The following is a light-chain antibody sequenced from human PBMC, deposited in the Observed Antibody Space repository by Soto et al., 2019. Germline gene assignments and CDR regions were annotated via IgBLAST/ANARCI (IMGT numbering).Light chain of an antibody. CDR1: SSDVGSYNL. Sequence: QSALTQPASVSGSPGQSITISCTGTSSDVGSYNLVSWYQQHPGKAPKLMIYEGSKRPSGVSNRFSGSKSGNTASLTISGLQAEDEADYYCCSYAGSSTYVFGTGTNSPS. CDR2: EGS. CDR3: CSYAGSSTYV. J-gene: IGLJ1*01. V-gene: IGLV2-23*01.